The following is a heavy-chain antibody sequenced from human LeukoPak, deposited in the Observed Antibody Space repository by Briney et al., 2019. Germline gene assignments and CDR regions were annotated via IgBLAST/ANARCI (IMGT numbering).Heavy chain of an antibody. CDR3: AKGGSRFDY. Sequence: PGGSLRLSCAASGFTFSSYGMHRVRQAPGKWREWVAVILYDGSNKYYAVSVKGPFTISRDNFKNTLYLQMNSLRAEDPAVYYCAKGGSRFDYWGQGTLVTVSS. D-gene: IGHD3-16*01. J-gene: IGHJ4*02. CDR2: ILYDGSNK. CDR1: GFTFSSYG. V-gene: IGHV3-33*06.